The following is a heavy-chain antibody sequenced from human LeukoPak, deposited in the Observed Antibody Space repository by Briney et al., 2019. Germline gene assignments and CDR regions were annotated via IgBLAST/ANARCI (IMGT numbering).Heavy chain of an antibody. CDR2: IYYSGST. J-gene: IGHJ6*03. CDR1: GGSISSTSYY. V-gene: IGHV4-39*07. Sequence: SSETLSLTCTVSGGSISSTSYYWGWIRQPPGKGLEWIGNIYYSGSTYYNPSLKSRVTISVDTSKNQFSLKLRSVTAADTAVYYCAREGVVVVPAALEGAHYYYYYMDVWGKGTTVTVSS. CDR3: AREGVVVVPAALEGAHYYYYYMDV. D-gene: IGHD2-2*01.